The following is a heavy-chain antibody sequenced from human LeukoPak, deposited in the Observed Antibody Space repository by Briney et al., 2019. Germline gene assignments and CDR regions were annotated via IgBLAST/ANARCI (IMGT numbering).Heavy chain of an antibody. CDR1: GGSINSHY. CDR3: ARWVATTGLVDS. J-gene: IGHJ4*02. V-gene: IGHV4-59*08. D-gene: IGHD1-26*01. Sequence: PSETLSLTCKVSGGSINSHYWSWIRQPPGKGLEYVGFIFHSGTTYYNPSLRSRVTISVATSKSQFSLQLTSLTAADTAVYYCARWVATTGLVDSWGPGTLATVSS. CDR2: IFHSGTT.